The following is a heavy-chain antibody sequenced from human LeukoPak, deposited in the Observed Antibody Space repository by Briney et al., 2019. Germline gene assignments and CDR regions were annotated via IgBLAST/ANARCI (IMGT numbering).Heavy chain of an antibody. Sequence: GGSLRLSGAASGFTFSSYGMHWVRQAPGKGLDWVAFIRYDGSNKYYADSVKGRFTISRDNSKNTLYLQMNSLRAEDTAVYYCAKDSPYSSGWSYYYYYYMDVWGKGTTVTISS. V-gene: IGHV3-30*02. D-gene: IGHD6-19*01. CDR1: GFTFSSYG. CDR3: AKDSPYSSGWSYYYYYYMDV. J-gene: IGHJ6*03. CDR2: IRYDGSNK.